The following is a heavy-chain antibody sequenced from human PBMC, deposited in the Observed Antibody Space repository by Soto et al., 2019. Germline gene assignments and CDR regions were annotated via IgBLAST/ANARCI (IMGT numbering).Heavy chain of an antibody. CDR1: GGSISSYY. V-gene: IGHV4-59*01. D-gene: IGHD5-12*01. CDR3: ARASGYAQGVDY. Sequence: SETLSLTCTVSGGSISSYYWSWIRQPPGKGLEWIGYIYYSGSTNYNPSLKSRVTISVDTSKNQFSLKLSSVTAADTAVYYCARASGYAQGVDYWGQGTLVTVSS. CDR2: IYYSGST. J-gene: IGHJ4*02.